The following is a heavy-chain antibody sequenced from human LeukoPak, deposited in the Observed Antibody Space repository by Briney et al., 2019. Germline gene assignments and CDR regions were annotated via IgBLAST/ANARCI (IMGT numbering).Heavy chain of an antibody. CDR3: ARFTRGYCSGGSCYYFDY. CDR2: IYYSGST. V-gene: IGHV4-61*01. D-gene: IGHD2-15*01. CDR1: GGSVSSGSYY. Sequence: SETLSLTCTVSGGSVSSGSYYWSWIRQPPGKGLEWIGYIYYSGSTNYNPSLKSRVTISVDTSKNQFSLKLSSVTAAGTAVYYCARFTRGYCSGGSCYYFDYWGQGTLVTVSS. J-gene: IGHJ4*02.